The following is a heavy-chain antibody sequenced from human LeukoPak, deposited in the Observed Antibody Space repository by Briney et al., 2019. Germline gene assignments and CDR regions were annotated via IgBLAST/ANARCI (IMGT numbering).Heavy chain of an antibody. J-gene: IGHJ4*02. CDR3: ASHSGGYAY. CDR2: LSYSGGT. Sequence: KASETLSFTCTAPGGSISSYYWSWIGQPPGKGLEWFGFLSYSGGTYYNPSLKSRVTISVDTSKNQFSLKVNSLTPADTAVYYCASHSGGYAYWGRGTLVTVSS. V-gene: IGHV4-59*12. CDR1: GGSISSYY. D-gene: IGHD5-12*01.